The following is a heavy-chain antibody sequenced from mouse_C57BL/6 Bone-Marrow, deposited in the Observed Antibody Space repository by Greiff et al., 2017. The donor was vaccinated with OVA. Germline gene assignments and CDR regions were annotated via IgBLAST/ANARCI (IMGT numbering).Heavy chain of an antibody. CDR1: GYTFTSYW. J-gene: IGHJ1*03. Sequence: QVQLQQPGAELVKPGASVKMSCKASGYTFTSYWITWVKQRPGQGLEWIGDIYPGSGSTNYNEKFKSKATLTVDTSSSTAYMQLSSLTSEDSAVYYWARCSITTVVERDWYFDVWGTGTTVTVSS. D-gene: IGHD1-1*01. CDR3: ARCSITTVVERDWYFDV. CDR2: IYPGSGST. V-gene: IGHV1-55*01.